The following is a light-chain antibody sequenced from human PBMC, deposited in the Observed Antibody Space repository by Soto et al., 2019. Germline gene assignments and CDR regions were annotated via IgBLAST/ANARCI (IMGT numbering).Light chain of an antibody. CDR2: DDK. CDR1: SSNIGTNP. V-gene: IGLV1-44*01. CDR3: GTWDASRSCYV. Sequence: QSVLTQPPSASGTPGQRVTISCSGGSSNIGTNPVAWYQQLPGTAPKLLINDDKHRPSGVPDRCSASRSGTSASLAISGLQSEDEADYFCGTWDASRSCYVFGTGTKLTVL. J-gene: IGLJ1*01.